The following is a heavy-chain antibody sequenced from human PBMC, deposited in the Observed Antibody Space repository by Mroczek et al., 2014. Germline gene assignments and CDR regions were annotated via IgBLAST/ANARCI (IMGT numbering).Heavy chain of an antibody. CDR3: ARDRGSSTTHYYYYGMDV. CDR1: RGTFSSYT. CDR2: IIPILGIA. Sequence: KASRGTFSSYTISWVRQAPGQGLEWMERIIPILGIANYAQKFQGRVTITADKSTSTAYMELSSLRSEDTAVYYCARDRGSSTTHYYYYGMDVWGQGTTVTVSS. J-gene: IGHJ6*02. D-gene: IGHD2-2*01. V-gene: IGHV1-69*04.